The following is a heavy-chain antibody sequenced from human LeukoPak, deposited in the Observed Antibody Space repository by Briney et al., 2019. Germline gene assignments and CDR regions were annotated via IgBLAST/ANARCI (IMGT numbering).Heavy chain of an antibody. D-gene: IGHD6-6*01. Sequence: GASVKVSCKASGYVFTSHYIHWMRQAPGHGLEWMGIINPSGGSTSYAQKFQGRVTMTRDTSTSTVYLELSSLRSEDTAVYYCARAYSTSSPFDYWGQGTLVTVSS. CDR3: ARAYSTSSPFDY. V-gene: IGHV1-46*01. CDR1: GYVFTSHY. CDR2: INPSGGST. J-gene: IGHJ4*02.